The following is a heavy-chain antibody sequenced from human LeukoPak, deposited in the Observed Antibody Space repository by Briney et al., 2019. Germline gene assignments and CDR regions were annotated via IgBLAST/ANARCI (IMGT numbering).Heavy chain of an antibody. V-gene: IGHV3-23*01. CDR2: IGVGGTT. CDR3: AKAQGYYDC. Sequence: PGGSLRLSCAASGFTFSKYGMNWVRQAPGKGLEWVSGIGVGGTTYYADSVKGRFTISRDTSKNTLYLQMNSLRAEDTAVYYCAKAQGYYDCWSQGTLVTVSS. J-gene: IGHJ4*02. D-gene: IGHD3-22*01. CDR1: GFTFSKYG.